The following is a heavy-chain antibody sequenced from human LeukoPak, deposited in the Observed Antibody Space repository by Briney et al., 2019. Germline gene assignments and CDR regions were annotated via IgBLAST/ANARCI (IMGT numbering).Heavy chain of an antibody. CDR1: GFTFSSYA. D-gene: IGHD6-19*01. J-gene: IGHJ5*02. Sequence: GGSLRLSCAASGFTFSSYAMHWVRQAPGKGLEWVAVISYDGSNKYYADSVKGRFTISRDNSKNTLYLQMNSLRAEDTAVYYCARDSSGPLHAWGQGTLVTASS. CDR3: ARDSSGPLHA. CDR2: ISYDGSNK. V-gene: IGHV3-30*04.